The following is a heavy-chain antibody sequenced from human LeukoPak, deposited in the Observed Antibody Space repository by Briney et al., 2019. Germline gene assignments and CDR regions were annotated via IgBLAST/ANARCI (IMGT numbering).Heavy chain of an antibody. Sequence: SETLSLTCTVSGGSISSYYWSWIRQPPGKGLEWIGYIYYSGSTNYNPSLKSRVTISVDTSKNQFSLKLSSVTAADTAVYYCARGVTYYYDSSGPGGYYFDYWGQGTLVTVSS. CDR1: GGSISSYY. V-gene: IGHV4-59*01. J-gene: IGHJ4*02. CDR2: IYYSGST. CDR3: ARGVTYYYDSSGPGGYYFDY. D-gene: IGHD3-22*01.